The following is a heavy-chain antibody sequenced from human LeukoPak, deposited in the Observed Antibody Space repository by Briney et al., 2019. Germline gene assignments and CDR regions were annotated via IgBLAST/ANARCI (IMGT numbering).Heavy chain of an antibody. CDR3: ARDERLVLRERYYYYGMDV. CDR1: GFTVSSNY. V-gene: IGHV3-66*01. D-gene: IGHD6-6*01. CDR2: IYSGGST. Sequence: GGSLRLSCAASGFTVSSNYMSWVRQAPGKGLEWVSVIYSGGSTYYADSVKGRFTISRDNAKNSLYLQMNSLRAEDTAVYYCARDERLVLRERYYYYGMDVWGQGTTVTVSS. J-gene: IGHJ6*02.